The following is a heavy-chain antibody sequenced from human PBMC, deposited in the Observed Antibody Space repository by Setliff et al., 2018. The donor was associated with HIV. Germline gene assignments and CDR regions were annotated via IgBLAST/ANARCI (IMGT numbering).Heavy chain of an antibody. CDR2: ISGSGSTT. D-gene: IGHD1-7*01. J-gene: IGHJ6*03. CDR3: AKNTPSIINYPYYYYMDV. Sequence: SGGSLRLSCAASGFTSSSFSMYCVRQAPGKGVVWVSSISGSGSTTNYADSVKGRITISRDNPNSTLYLKMNSLRDGDTALYYCAKNTPSIINYPYYYYMDVWGKGTTVTVSS. CDR1: GFTSSSFS. V-gene: IGHV3-23*01.